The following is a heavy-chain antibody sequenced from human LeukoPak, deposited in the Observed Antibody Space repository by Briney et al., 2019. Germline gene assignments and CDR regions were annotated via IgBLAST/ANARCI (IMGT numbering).Heavy chain of an antibody. V-gene: IGHV3-23*01. CDR2: ISGSGGST. CDR3: AKDPYSSSLDY. D-gene: IGHD6-13*01. Sequence: GGSLRLSCAASGFTFSSYAMSWVRQAPGKGLEWVSAISGSGGSTYYADSVKGRFTISRDNSRYTLSLQMNSLRADDTAVYYCAKDPYSSSLDYWGQGTLVTVSS. CDR1: GFTFSSYA. J-gene: IGHJ4*02.